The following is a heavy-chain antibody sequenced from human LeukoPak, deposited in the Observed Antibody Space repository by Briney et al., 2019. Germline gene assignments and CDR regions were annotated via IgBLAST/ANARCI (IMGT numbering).Heavy chain of an antibody. Sequence: GGSLRLSCSASGFPFSSYAIYWVRQAPGKGLEWVAVISYDGSNKFYADSVKGRFTISRDNSKNTLYLQMNSLRAGDTAVYYCARGIALAGTNDAFDVWGQGTMVTVSS. CDR1: GFPFSSYA. D-gene: IGHD6-13*01. CDR2: ISYDGSNK. J-gene: IGHJ3*01. V-gene: IGHV3-30-3*01. CDR3: ARGIALAGTNDAFDV.